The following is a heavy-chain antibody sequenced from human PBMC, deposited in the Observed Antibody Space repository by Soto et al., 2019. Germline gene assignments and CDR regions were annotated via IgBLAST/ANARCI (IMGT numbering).Heavy chain of an antibody. D-gene: IGHD3-3*01. J-gene: IGHJ6*02. CDR3: ARGREFLYYAFGSGDPSYGMDV. CDR2: MSPNSGNT. Sequence: ASVKVSCKASGYTLTSYDINWVRQATGQGLEWMGWMSPNSGNTGYAQKFQGRATMTRKTSIRTAYMELSSLRSEDTDVYSGARGREFLYYAFGSGDPSYGMDVWGQGTTVTVSS. V-gene: IGHV1-8*01. CDR1: GYTLTSYD.